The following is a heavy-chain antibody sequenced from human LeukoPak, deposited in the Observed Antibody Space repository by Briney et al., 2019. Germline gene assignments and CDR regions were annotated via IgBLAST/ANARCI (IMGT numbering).Heavy chain of an antibody. CDR3: ALSIGLEPFGLDY. Sequence: ASVTVSCKASGGTFISYAISWVRQAPGQGLEWMGGIIPIFGTANYAQKFQGRVTITTDESTSTAYMELSSLRSEDTAVYYCALSIGLEPFGLDYWGQGTLVTVSS. CDR1: GGTFISYA. V-gene: IGHV1-69*05. J-gene: IGHJ4*02. D-gene: IGHD1-1*01. CDR2: IIPIFGTA.